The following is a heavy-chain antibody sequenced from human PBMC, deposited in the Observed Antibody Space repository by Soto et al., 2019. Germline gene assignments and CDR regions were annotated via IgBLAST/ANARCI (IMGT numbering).Heavy chain of an antibody. J-gene: IGHJ4*02. D-gene: IGHD6-6*01. CDR1: GFTFSDYA. CDR3: AKDDNFMQEYSVSSYFDY. CDR2: ISYHGTNR. V-gene: IGHV3-30*18. Sequence: QTGGSLRLSCAASGFTFSDYAMHWVRQAPGKGLEWAAVISYHGTNRYYADSVMDRFTISRDNSKNTLYPQMDSLRAEDTALYYCAKDDNFMQEYSVSSYFDYWGQGDLVTVSS.